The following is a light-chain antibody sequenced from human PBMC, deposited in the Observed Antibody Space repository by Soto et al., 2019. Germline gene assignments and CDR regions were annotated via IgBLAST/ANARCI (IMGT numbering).Light chain of an antibody. CDR1: QSITSY. V-gene: IGKV1-39*01. J-gene: IGKJ1*01. CDR2: AAS. CDR3: QQTYSTPQT. Sequence: DIQMTQSPSSLSASVGDRVTITCRASQSITSYLNWYQQKPGKAPKLLIDAASSLQSGVSSRFSGSASGTDFTLTISSLKPEDFATYYCQQTYSTPQTCGQGTKVEIK.